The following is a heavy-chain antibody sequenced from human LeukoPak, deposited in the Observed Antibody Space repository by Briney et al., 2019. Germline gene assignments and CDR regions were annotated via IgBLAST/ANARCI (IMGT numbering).Heavy chain of an antibody. CDR2: IIPILGIA. J-gene: IGHJ3*02. Sequence: SVNVSCKASGGTFSSYAISWVRQAPGQGLEWMGRIIPILGIANYAQKFQGRVTITADKSTSTAYMELSSLRSEDTAVYYCARGRPTWLVPEDDAFDIWGQGTMVTVSS. CDR1: GGTFSSYA. D-gene: IGHD6-19*01. V-gene: IGHV1-69*04. CDR3: ARGRPTWLVPEDDAFDI.